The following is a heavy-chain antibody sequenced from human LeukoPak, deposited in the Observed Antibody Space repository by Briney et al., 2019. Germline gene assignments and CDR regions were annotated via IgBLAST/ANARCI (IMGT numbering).Heavy chain of an antibody. CDR3: ARAKLWFGELSFDP. CDR1: GFTFDDYG. Sequence: GGSLRLSCVASGFTFDDYGMTWVRQAPGKGLEWVSAISGSGGSTYYADSVKGRFTISRDNAKNSLYLQMNSLRAEDTAVYYCARAKLWFGELSFDPWGQGTLVTVSS. CDR2: ISGSGGST. J-gene: IGHJ5*02. D-gene: IGHD3-10*01. V-gene: IGHV3-20*04.